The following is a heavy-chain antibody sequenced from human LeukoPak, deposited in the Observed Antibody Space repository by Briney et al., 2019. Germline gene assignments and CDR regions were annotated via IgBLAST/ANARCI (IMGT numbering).Heavy chain of an antibody. D-gene: IGHD4-23*01. V-gene: IGHV3-74*01. CDR2: IASDGSST. J-gene: IGHJ4*02. CDR1: GFTFSSYW. Sequence: PGGSLRLSCAASGFTFSSYWMNWVRQAPGKGLVWVSSIASDGSSTTYADYVKGRFSISRDNAKHTLYLQMNSLRVEDTAVYYCARGRPHGNDYWGQGTLVTVSS. CDR3: ARGRPHGNDY.